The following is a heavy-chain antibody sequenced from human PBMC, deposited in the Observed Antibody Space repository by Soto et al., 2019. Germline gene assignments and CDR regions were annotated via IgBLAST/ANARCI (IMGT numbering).Heavy chain of an antibody. D-gene: IGHD1-1*01. CDR3: VRGYHSFDV. CDR2: SRNKAKSYTT. Sequence: GGSLRLSCAASGFTFSDHYMDWVRQAPGKGLEWVARSRNKAKSYTTVYAASVKDRFTISRDESKNSLYLEMSSLKAEDTAVYFCVRGYHSFDVWGRGTRVTVSS. V-gene: IGHV3-72*01. CDR1: GFTFSDHY. J-gene: IGHJ3*01.